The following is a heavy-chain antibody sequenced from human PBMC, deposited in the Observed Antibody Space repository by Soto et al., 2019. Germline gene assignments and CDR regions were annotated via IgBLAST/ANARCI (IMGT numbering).Heavy chain of an antibody. J-gene: IGHJ6*02. Sequence: SVKVSCKASGGTFSSYAISWVRQAPGQGLEWMGGIIPIFGTANYAQKFQGRVTITADESTSTAYMELSSLRSEDTAVYYCARDLEQQLAQNSYYYYGMDVWGQGTTVTVSS. CDR3: ARDLEQQLAQNSYYYYGMDV. CDR2: IIPIFGTA. CDR1: GGTFSSYA. V-gene: IGHV1-69*13. D-gene: IGHD6-13*01.